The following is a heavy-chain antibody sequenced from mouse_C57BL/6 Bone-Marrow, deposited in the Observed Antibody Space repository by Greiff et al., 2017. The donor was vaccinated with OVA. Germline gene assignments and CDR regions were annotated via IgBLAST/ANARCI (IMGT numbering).Heavy chain of an antibody. Sequence: VQLQQPGAELVKPGASVKVSCKASGYTFTNYWMHWVKQRPGQGLEWIGRIHPSDGDTNYNQKFKGKATLTVDKSSSTAYMQLSSLTSEDSAVYYSAKYLLLRYWYFDVWGTGTTVTVSS. CDR3: AKYLLLRYWYFDV. CDR2: IHPSDGDT. D-gene: IGHD5-1-1*01. V-gene: IGHV1-74*01. J-gene: IGHJ1*03. CDR1: GYTFTNYW.